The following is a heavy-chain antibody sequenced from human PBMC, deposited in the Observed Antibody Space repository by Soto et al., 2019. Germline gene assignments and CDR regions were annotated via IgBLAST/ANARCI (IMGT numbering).Heavy chain of an antibody. D-gene: IGHD2-21*02. CDR2: IIPIFGTA. CDR1: GGTFSSYA. Sequence: SVKVSCKASGGTFSSYAISWVRQAPGQGLEWMGGIIPIFGTANYAQKFQGRVTITADKSTSTAYMELSGLRSEDTAVYYCARGTGGNSVFYYYGMDVWGQGTTVTVYS. V-gene: IGHV1-69*06. CDR3: ARGTGGNSVFYYYGMDV. J-gene: IGHJ6*02.